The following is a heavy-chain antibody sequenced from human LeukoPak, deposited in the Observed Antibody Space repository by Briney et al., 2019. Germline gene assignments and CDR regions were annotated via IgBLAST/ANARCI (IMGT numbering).Heavy chain of an antibody. CDR3: AKGVGRTTYYFDT. J-gene: IGHJ4*02. V-gene: IGHV3-23*01. Sequence: GGSLRLSCAASGFTVSGDYMSWVRQAPGKGLEWVSAISGSGGSTYYADSVKGRFTISRDNSKNTLYLQMKSLRGEDTAVYYCAKGVGRTTYYFDTWGQGTLVTVSS. CDR2: ISGSGGST. CDR1: GFTVSGDY. D-gene: IGHD4-17*01.